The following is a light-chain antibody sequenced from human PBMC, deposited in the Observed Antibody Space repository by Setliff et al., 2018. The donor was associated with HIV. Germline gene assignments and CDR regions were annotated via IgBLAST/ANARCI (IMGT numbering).Light chain of an antibody. CDR3: CSYTSSLTDV. Sequence: QSALTQPASVSGSPGQSITISCTGTSSDVGSYNFVSWYQQHPGKAPQLMIYDVSQRPSGVSHRFSGSKSGNTASLTISGLQPEDEADYYCCSYTSSLTDVFGIGTKGTVL. J-gene: IGLJ1*01. CDR2: DVS. CDR1: SSDVGSYNF. V-gene: IGLV2-14*03.